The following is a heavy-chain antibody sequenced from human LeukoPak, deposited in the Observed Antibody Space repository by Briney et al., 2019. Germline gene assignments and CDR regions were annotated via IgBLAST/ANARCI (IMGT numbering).Heavy chain of an antibody. Sequence: PGGSLRLSCSASGFTFTSYEMSWVRQAPGKGLEWVSYISSSGSTIYYADSVKGRFTISRDNAKNSLYLQMNSLRAEDTAVYYCARAKLYYYDTSGYYSGFDYWGQGTLVTVSS. CDR1: GFTFTSYE. CDR3: ARAKLYYYDTSGYYSGFDY. D-gene: IGHD3-22*01. V-gene: IGHV3-48*03. J-gene: IGHJ4*02. CDR2: ISSSGSTI.